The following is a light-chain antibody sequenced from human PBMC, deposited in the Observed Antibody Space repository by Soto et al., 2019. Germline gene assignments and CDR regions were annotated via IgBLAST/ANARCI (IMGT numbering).Light chain of an antibody. J-gene: IGKJ5*01. CDR3: QQRSDWSIT. Sequence: EIVLTQSPATLSLSPGERATLSCRASQSVTRYLAWYQQRPGQAPRLLIYDASKRATGFPARFSGSGSGTDFTLTISSLEPEDLAVYYCQQRSDWSITFGQGTRLEIK. V-gene: IGKV3-11*01. CDR1: QSVTRY. CDR2: DAS.